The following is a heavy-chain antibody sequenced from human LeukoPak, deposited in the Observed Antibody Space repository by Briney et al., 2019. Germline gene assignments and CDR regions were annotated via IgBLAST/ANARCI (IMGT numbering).Heavy chain of an antibody. J-gene: IGHJ1*01. CDR3: ARAPLGYDSSGYYFVAEYFQH. V-gene: IGHV5-51*01. CDR2: IYPGDSDT. D-gene: IGHD3-22*01. CDR1: GYSFTSYW. Sequence: PGESLKISCKGSGYSFTSYWIGWVRQMPGKGLEWMGIIYPGDSDTRYSPSFQGQVTISADKSISTAYLQWSSLKASDTAMYYCARAPLGYDSSGYYFVAEYFQHWGQGTLVTVSS.